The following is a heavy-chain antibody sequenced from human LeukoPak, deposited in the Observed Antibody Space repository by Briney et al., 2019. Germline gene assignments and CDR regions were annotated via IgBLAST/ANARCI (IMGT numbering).Heavy chain of an antibody. V-gene: IGHV3-66*01. D-gene: IGHD1-26*01. J-gene: IGHJ1*01. CDR1: GFTFSSYW. Sequence: GGSLRLSCAASGFTFSSYWMHWVRQAPGKGLEWVSVIYSGGSTYIADSVKGRFSISRDNSNNTLNLQMNSLRVEDTAVYYCARDRGGSYLQGYFLHWGQGSLVIVSS. CDR3: ARDRGGSYLQGYFLH. CDR2: IYSGGST.